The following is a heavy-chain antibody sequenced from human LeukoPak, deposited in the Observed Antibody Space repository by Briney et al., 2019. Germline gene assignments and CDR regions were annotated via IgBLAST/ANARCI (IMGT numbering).Heavy chain of an antibody. V-gene: IGHV4-59*08. D-gene: IGHD5-18*01. CDR3: ARAPIPGYGHYYFDY. CDR1: GGSISTYY. CDR2: IYYSGNT. Sequence: KPSETLSLTCTVSGGSISTYYWIWIRQPPGKGLEWIGYIYYSGNTNYNPSLKSRVTISVDTYKNQFSLKLTSVTAADPAVYYCARAPIPGYGHYYFDYWGQGTLVTVSS. J-gene: IGHJ4*02.